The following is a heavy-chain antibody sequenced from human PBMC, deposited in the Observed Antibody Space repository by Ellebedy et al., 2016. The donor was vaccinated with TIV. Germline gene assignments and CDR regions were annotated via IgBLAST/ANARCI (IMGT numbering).Heavy chain of an antibody. D-gene: IGHD1-14*01. V-gene: IGHV4-59*12. CDR1: GDSISPYF. Sequence: MPGGSLRLSCSVSGDSISPYFWGWIRQPPGKGLEWIGYVYYSGISNYNPSLKSRVTISVDTSKNQFSLKLSPVTAADTAMYYCVRGDRTQFLVAVFDYWGQGTLVTVSS. CDR2: VYYSGIS. J-gene: IGHJ4*02. CDR3: VRGDRTQFLVAVFDY.